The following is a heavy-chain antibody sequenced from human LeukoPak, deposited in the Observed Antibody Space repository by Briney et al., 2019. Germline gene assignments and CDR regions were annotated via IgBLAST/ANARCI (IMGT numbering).Heavy chain of an antibody. CDR2: IYSGGST. J-gene: IGHJ4*02. CDR1: GFTVSNNY. D-gene: IGHD6-13*01. Sequence: GGSLRLSCAASGFTVSNNYMNWVRQAPGKGVEWVSVIYSGGSTYYADSVQGRFTISRDNSKNTLNLQMNSLRAEDTAVYYCARGQRAAAGFDSWGQGTLVTVSS. V-gene: IGHV3-53*01. CDR3: ARGQRAAAGFDS.